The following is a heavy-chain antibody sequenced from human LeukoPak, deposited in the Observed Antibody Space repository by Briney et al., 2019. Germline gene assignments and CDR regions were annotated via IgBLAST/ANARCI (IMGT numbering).Heavy chain of an antibody. CDR2: IGTIDGKT. D-gene: IGHD5-24*01. V-gene: IGHV3-23*01. Sequence: GGSLRLSCLASGFPFRSYSINWVRQAPGKGLEWLADIGTIDGKTYYADSVKDRSTIHRDTSENTLYLQMNSLRAEDTAVYYCVKRARDGYNSPLDNWGQGTLVTVSS. CDR1: GFPFRSYS. CDR3: VKRARDGYNSPLDN. J-gene: IGHJ4*02.